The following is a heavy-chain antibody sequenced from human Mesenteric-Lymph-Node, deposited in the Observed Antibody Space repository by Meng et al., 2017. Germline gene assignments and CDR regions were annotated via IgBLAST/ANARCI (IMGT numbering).Heavy chain of an antibody. CDR2: IYYSGST. CDR1: GGSISSSSYY. Sequence: SETLSLTCTVSGGSISSSSYYWGWIRQPPGKGLEWIGTIYYSGSTYYNPSLKSRVTISADTSKNQFSLKLSSVTAADTAVYYCARGSRGYSYGWGQGTLVTVSS. J-gene: IGHJ4*02. CDR3: ARGSRGYSYG. D-gene: IGHD5-18*01. V-gene: IGHV4-39*07.